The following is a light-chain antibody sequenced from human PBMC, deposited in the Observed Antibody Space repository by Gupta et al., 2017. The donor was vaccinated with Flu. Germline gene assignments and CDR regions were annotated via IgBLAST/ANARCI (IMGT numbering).Light chain of an antibody. CDR2: GNS. J-gene: IGLJ3*02. V-gene: IGLV1-40*01. Sequence: VLTQPPSVSGAPGQRVTISCTGSSSTIGAGYDVHWYQQLPGTAPKLLIYGNSNRPSGVPERFSGSKYGTSASLAITGLQAEDEADYYCQSYDSSRSGWVFGGGTKLTVL. CDR1: SSTIGAGYD. CDR3: QSYDSSRSGWV.